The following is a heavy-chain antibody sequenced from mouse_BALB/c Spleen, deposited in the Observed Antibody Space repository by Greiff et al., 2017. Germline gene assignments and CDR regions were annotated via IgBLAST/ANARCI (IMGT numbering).Heavy chain of an antibody. CDR3: ARRVDY. CDR1: GFAFSSYD. Sequence: EVQVVESGGGLVKPGGSLKLSCAASGFAFSSYDMSWVRQTPEKRLEWVAYISSGGGSTYYPDTVKGRFTISRDNAKNTLYLQMSSLKSEDTAMYYCARRVDYWGQGTSVTVSS. V-gene: IGHV5-12-1*01. J-gene: IGHJ4*01. CDR2: ISSGGGST.